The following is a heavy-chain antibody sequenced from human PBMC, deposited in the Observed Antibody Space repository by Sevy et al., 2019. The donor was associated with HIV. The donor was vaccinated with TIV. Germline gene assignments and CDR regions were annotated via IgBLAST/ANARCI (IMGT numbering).Heavy chain of an antibody. D-gene: IGHD2-8*01. CDR3: AREGCTRPHDY. CDR1: GFAFYDYS. Sequence: GGSLTLSCAASGFAFYDYSMSWIRHAPGKGLEWVATLFFGCGKINYADSVKGRFTISRDNSKNSFYLQMDNLRVEDTALYYCAREGCTRPHDYWGQGTRVTVSS. J-gene: IGHJ4*02. V-gene: IGHV3-23*01. CDR2: LFFGCGKI.